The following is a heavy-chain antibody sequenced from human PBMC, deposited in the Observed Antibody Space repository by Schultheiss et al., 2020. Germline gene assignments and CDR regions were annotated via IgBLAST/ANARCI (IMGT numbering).Heavy chain of an antibody. CDR3: AKERGYNYGSPSHFDY. CDR2: INSDGSTT. D-gene: IGHD5-18*01. CDR1: GFTFSSYW. Sequence: GGSLRLSCAASGFTFSSYWMHWVRQAPGKGLVWVSRINSDGSTTTYADPVKGRFTISRDNSKNTLYLQMNSLRVEDTAIYYCAKERGYNYGSPSHFDYWGQGALVTVSS. J-gene: IGHJ4*02. V-gene: IGHV3-74*01.